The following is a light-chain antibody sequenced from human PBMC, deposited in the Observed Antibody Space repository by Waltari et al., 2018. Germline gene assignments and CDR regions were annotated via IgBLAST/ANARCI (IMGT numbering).Light chain of an antibody. V-gene: IGLV6-57*03. CDR1: SGSLASNY. CDR3: QSYDSSNQRV. J-gene: IGLJ6*01. CDR2: EDN. Sequence: NFMLTQPHSVSESPGKTVTISCTRSSGSLASNYVQWYQQRPGSAPTTVIYEDNQRPSGVPDRFSGSIDSSSNSASLTISGLKTEDEADYYCQSYDSSNQRVFGSGTKVTVL.